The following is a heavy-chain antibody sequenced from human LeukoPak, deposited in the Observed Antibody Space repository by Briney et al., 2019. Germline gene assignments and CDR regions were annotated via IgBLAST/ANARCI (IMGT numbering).Heavy chain of an antibody. D-gene: IGHD3-10*01. CDR1: GFAFSQYC. CDR2: IKSDGSST. J-gene: IGHJ4*02. Sequence: GGSLRLSCAASGFAFSQYCMHWVRQVLGKGLVWVSRIKSDGSSTSYADSVKGRFTTSRDNAKNTLYLQMNSLRAEDTAVYYCVRESRTDYYGDYWGQGTLVSVSS. V-gene: IGHV3-74*01. CDR3: VRESRTDYYGDY.